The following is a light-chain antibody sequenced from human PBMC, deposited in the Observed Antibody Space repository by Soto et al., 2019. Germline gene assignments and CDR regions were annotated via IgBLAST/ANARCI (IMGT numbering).Light chain of an antibody. CDR3: QQYHMWPRT. CDR1: QTVSSN. J-gene: IGKJ1*01. CDR2: GAS. Sequence: DIVMTQSPATLSVSPGESATLSCRASQTVSSNLAWYQQKVGQAPRLLIYGASTRATGIPPRFSGTGSRTDFTLSISSLQSEDFAVCFCQQYHMWPRTFGQGTKVEI. V-gene: IGKV3-15*01.